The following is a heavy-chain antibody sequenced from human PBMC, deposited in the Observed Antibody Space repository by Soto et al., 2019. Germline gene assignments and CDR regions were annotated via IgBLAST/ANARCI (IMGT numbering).Heavy chain of an antibody. CDR3: ARGGASSNWLDT. J-gene: IGHJ5*02. Sequence: XECLSLTCAVSGGSISGDYWSWIRQPPGKGLEWIGYVYYSGTTNYSPSLKSRVTISVDTSKNQFSLQLSSVTAADTAVYYCARGGASSNWLDTWGQGTLVTVSS. V-gene: IGHV4-59*01. D-gene: IGHD3-10*01. CDR2: VYYSGTT. CDR1: GGSISGDY.